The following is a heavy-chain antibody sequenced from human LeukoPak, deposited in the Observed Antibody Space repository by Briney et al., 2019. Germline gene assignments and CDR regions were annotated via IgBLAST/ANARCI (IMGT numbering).Heavy chain of an antibody. Sequence: PGGSLRLSCAASGFTFSSYAMSGVRQAPGKGLEWVSAISGSGGSTYYADSVKGRFTISRDNSKNTLYLQMNSLRAEDTAVYYCAKSPDSSGHKSTGRAFDIWGQGTMVTVSS. CDR1: GFTFSSYA. D-gene: IGHD3-22*01. CDR2: ISGSGGST. CDR3: AKSPDSSGHKSTGRAFDI. V-gene: IGHV3-23*01. J-gene: IGHJ3*02.